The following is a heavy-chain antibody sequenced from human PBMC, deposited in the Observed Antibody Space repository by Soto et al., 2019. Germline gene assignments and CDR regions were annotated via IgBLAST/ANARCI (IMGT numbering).Heavy chain of an antibody. Sequence: QVQLVESGGGVVQPGRSLRLSCAASGFSFNSYGMHWVRQAPGKGLEWVAVIWYDGSNKYYADSAKGRFTISRDNSKNTLYLQMTTLRAEATAVYYCGRDWLAIDSWGQGTLVTVSS. CDR1: GFSFNSYG. CDR2: IWYDGSNK. V-gene: IGHV3-33*01. CDR3: GRDWLAIDS. D-gene: IGHD6-19*01. J-gene: IGHJ4*02.